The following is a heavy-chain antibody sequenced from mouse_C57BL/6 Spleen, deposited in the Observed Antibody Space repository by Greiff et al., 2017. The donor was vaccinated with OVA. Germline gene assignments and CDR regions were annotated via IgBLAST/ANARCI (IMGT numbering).Heavy chain of an antibody. Sequence: DVQLVESGGGLVQPGGSLKLSCAASGFTFSDYYMYWVRQTPEKRLEWVAYISNCGGSTYYPDTVKGRFTISRDNAKNTLYLQMSRLKSEDTAMYYWASTAVVPDWDFEFWGTGTTVTVAS. CDR3: ASTAVVPDWDFEF. D-gene: IGHD1-1*01. CDR1: GFTFSDYY. J-gene: IGHJ1*03. V-gene: IGHV5-12*01. CDR2: ISNCGGST.